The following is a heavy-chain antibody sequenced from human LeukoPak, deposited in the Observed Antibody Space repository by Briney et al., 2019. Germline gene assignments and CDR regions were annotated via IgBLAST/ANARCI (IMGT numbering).Heavy chain of an antibody. CDR1: GYTFTGYY. D-gene: IGHD2-15*01. J-gene: IGHJ6*02. Sequence: GASVKVSCKASGYTFTGYYMHWVRQAPGQGLEWMGWINPNSVGTNYAQKFQGRVTMTRDTSLSTAYMELSRLRSDDTAVYYCARECSGGSWLNYYYYGMDVWGQGTTVTVSS. V-gene: IGHV1-2*02. CDR2: INPNSVGT. CDR3: ARECSGGSWLNYYYYGMDV.